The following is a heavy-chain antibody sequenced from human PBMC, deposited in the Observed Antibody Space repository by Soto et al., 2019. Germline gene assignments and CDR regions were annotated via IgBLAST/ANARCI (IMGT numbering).Heavy chain of an antibody. Sequence: GASVKVSCKASGYTFTGYYMHWVRQAPGQGLEWMGWINPNSGGTNYAQKFQGWVTMTRDTSISTAYMELSRLRSDDTAVYYCARGGPATLLWFGEINNWFDPWGQGTLVIVSS. CDR3: ARGGPATLLWFGEINNWFDP. CDR1: GYTFTGYY. J-gene: IGHJ5*02. V-gene: IGHV1-2*04. CDR2: INPNSGGT. D-gene: IGHD3-10*01.